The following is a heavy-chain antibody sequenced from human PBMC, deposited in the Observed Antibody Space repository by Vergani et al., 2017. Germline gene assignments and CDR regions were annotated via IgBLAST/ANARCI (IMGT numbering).Heavy chain of an antibody. CDR1: GFTFSSYS. CDR2: ISSSSSYI. J-gene: IGHJ4*02. V-gene: IGHV3-21*01. CDR3: ARGSGIAARMYDFDY. D-gene: IGHD6-6*01. Sequence: EVQLVESGGGLVKPGGSLRLSCAACGFTFSSYSMNWVRQAPGKGLEWVSSISSSSSYIYYADSVKGRFTISRDNAKNSLYLQMNSLRAEDTAVYYCARGSGIAARMYDFDYWGQGTLVTVSS.